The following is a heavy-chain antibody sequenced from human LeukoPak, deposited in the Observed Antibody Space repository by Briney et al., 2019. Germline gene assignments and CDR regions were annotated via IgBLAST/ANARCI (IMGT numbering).Heavy chain of an antibody. J-gene: IGHJ4*02. CDR2: ISGSGGST. Sequence: GGSLRLSCAASGFTFSSYGMHWVRQAPGKGLEWVSAISGSGGSTYYADSVKGRFTISRDNSKNTLYLQMNSLRAEDTAVYYCARESGQLGPYYFDYWGQGTLVTVSS. CDR3: ARESGQLGPYYFDY. CDR1: GFTFSSYG. D-gene: IGHD6-6*01. V-gene: IGHV3-23*01.